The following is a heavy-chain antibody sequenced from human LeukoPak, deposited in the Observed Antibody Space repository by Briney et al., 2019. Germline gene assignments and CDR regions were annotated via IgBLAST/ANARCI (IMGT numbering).Heavy chain of an antibody. J-gene: IGHJ3*02. CDR2: INHSGST. D-gene: IGHD3-9*01. V-gene: IGHV4-34*01. CDR3: ARGPMYYDILTGYAPHDAFDI. Sequence: SETLSLTCAVSGGSISSGGYSWSWIRQPPGKGLEWIGEINHSGSTNYNPSLKSRVTISVDTSKNQFSLKLSSVTAADTAVYYCARGPMYYDILTGYAPHDAFDIWGQGTMVTVSS. CDR1: GGSISSGGYS.